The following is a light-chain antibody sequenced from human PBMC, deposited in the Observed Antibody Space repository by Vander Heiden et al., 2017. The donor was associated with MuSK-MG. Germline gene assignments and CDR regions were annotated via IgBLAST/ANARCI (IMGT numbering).Light chain of an antibody. CDR1: SRDACGYHY. CDR3: SSEAGSNNLRV. V-gene: IGLV2-8*01. CDR2: EVS. J-gene: IGLJ2*01. Sequence: QSALTQPPSPAGSAGQSVIISRTGTSRDACGYHYVSWYHLHPGKAPNLMVYEVSKRPSGVPDRCSGSKSGNTASLTLSGLQAEDEADYYCSSEAGSNNLRVFGGGTKLTVL.